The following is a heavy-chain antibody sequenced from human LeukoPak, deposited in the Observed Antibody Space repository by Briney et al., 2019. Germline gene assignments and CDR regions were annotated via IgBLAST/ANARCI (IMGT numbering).Heavy chain of an antibody. CDR2: IYNNGRT. Sequence: PSETLSLTWTVSCRSISISSDYWAWIRQPPGMGLEWIGSIYNNGRTFTNPSLKSRAPISVDTSKNQFSLKLSSGTAADPALHACAGERSEGIYSFAFWGQGTLVPVSS. CDR1: CRSISISSDY. D-gene: IGHD1-26*01. J-gene: IGHJ4*02. CDR3: AGERSEGIYSFAF. V-gene: IGHV4-39*02.